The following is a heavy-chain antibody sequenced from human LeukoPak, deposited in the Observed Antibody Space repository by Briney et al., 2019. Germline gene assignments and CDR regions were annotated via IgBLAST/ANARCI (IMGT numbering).Heavy chain of an antibody. CDR2: INPSGGST. D-gene: IGHD3-9*01. CDR1: GYTFTSYY. V-gene: IGHV1-46*01. CDR3: ARAFPDYDILTGYGHFDY. J-gene: IGHJ4*02. Sequence: ASVKVSCKASGYTFTSYYMHWVRQAPRQGLEWMGIINPSGGSTSYAQKFQGRVTMTRDTSTSTVYMELSSLRSEDTAVYYCARAFPDYDILTGYGHFDYWGQGTLVTVSS.